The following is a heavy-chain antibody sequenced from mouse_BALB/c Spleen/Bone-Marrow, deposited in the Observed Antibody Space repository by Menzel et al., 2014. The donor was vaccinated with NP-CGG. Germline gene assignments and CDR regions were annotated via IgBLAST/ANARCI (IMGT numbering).Heavy chain of an antibody. CDR1: GYTFTDYN. CDR2: IYPYNGGT. D-gene: IGHD4-1*01. Sequence: LQLQQSGPELVKPGASVKISCKASGYTFTDYNMHWVKQSHGKSLGWIGYIYPYNGGTGYNQKFKSKATLTVDNSSSTAYMELRSLTSEDSAVYYCARLGRDYWGQGTTLTVSS. V-gene: IGHV1S29*02. CDR3: ARLGRDY. J-gene: IGHJ2*01.